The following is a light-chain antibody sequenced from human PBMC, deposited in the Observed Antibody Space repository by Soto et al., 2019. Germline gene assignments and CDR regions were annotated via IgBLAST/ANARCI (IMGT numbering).Light chain of an antibody. CDR3: WQYNKSSPWT. CDR2: GAS. J-gene: IGKJ1*01. CDR1: QSVNSN. Sequence: EIVMTQSPATLSVSPGARAPLSCRASQSVNSNLAWCQQKAAQAPRLLIYGASTRATGIPARFSRSGSGPQLTLPDSRQPEEYALFYCWQYNKSSPWTFGQGTKVDIK. V-gene: IGKV3-15*01.